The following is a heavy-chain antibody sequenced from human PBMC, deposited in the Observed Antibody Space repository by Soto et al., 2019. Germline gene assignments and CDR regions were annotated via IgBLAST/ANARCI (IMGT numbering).Heavy chain of an antibody. V-gene: IGHV4-31*03. J-gene: IGHJ4*02. Sequence: SETLSLTCTVSGGSISNGYYYWSWVRQNPGKGLEWIGHIYHSGRTYYNPSLKSRVTISVDTSKNQFSPNLSSVTAADTAVYYCARWVEVSLDYFDSWGQGTPVTVS. CDR1: GGSISNGYYY. CDR3: ARWVEVSLDYFDS. D-gene: IGHD2-15*01. CDR2: IYHSGRT.